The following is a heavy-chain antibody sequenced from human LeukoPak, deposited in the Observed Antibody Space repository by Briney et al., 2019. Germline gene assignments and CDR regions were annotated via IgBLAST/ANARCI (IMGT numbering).Heavy chain of an antibody. J-gene: IGHJ4*02. V-gene: IGHV4-59*12. Sequence: SETLSLTCTVSGGSISSYYWSWIRQPPGKGLEWIGYIYYSGSTNYNPSLKSRVTISVDTSKNQFSLKLRSVTAADTAVYCCARVVGKYSSSWYYWGQGTLVTVSS. CDR2: IYYSGST. D-gene: IGHD6-13*01. CDR1: GGSISSYY. CDR3: ARVVGKYSSSWYY.